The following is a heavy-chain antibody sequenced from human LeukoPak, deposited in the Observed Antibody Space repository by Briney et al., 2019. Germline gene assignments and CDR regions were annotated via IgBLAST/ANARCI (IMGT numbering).Heavy chain of an antibody. D-gene: IGHD6-19*01. CDR3: AKDGGSSSGWYGAFDI. Sequence: SGGSLRLSCEASGFTFSSYAMSWVRQAPGKGLEWVANIKQDGSEKDYVDSVKGRFTISRDNAKNSLYLQMNSLRAEDTAVYYCAKDGGSSSGWYGAFDIWGQGTMVTVSS. CDR1: GFTFSSYA. CDR2: IKQDGSEK. V-gene: IGHV3-7*03. J-gene: IGHJ3*02.